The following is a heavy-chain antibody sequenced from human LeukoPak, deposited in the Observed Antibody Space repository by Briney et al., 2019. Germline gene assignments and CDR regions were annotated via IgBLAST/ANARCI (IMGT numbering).Heavy chain of an antibody. V-gene: IGHV3-74*01. Sequence: GSLRLSCAASGFTFTSYWMHWVRQAPGKGLVWVSRINSDGSITSYADSVKGRFTISRDNAKNTLYLQMNSLRAEDTSVYYCAGDRNTGSSYENLFEYWGQGSLVSVSS. CDR3: AGDRNTGSSYENLFEY. CDR2: INSDGSIT. J-gene: IGHJ4*02. CDR1: GFTFTSYW. D-gene: IGHD1-26*01.